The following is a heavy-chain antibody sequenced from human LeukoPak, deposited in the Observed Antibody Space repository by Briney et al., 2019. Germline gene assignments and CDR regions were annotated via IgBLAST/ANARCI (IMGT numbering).Heavy chain of an antibody. V-gene: IGHV4-34*01. CDR1: GGSFSGYY. D-gene: IGHD3-22*01. Sequence: SETLSLTCAVYGGSFSGYYWSWIRQPPGKGLEWIGEINHSGSTNYNPSLKSRVTISVDTSKNQFSLKLSSVTAADTAMYYCARDRDSSGYYPFDYWGQGTLVTVSS. CDR3: ARDRDSSGYYPFDY. CDR2: INHSGST. J-gene: IGHJ4*02.